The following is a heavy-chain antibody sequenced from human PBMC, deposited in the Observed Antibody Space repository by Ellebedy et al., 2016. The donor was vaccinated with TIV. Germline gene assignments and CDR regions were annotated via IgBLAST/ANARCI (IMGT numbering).Heavy chain of an antibody. CDR1: GFTFDDYA. CDR2: ISWNSGSI. Sequence: SLKISXAASGFTFDDYAMHWVRQAPGKGLEWVSGISWNSGSIGYADSVKGRFTISRDNAKNSLYLQMNSLRAEDTALYYCARVSGPGSIVVVPAAPLDYWGQGTLVTVSS. V-gene: IGHV3-9*01. D-gene: IGHD2-2*01. CDR3: ARVSGPGSIVVVPAAPLDY. J-gene: IGHJ4*02.